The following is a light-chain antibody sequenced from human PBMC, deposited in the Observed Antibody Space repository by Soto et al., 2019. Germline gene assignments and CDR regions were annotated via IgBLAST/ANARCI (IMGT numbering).Light chain of an antibody. CDR1: SSDVGGYNY. CDR3: SSYAGSNNMV. V-gene: IGLV2-8*01. J-gene: IGLJ2*01. CDR2: EVS. Sequence: QSVLTQPPSASGSPGQSVTISCTGTSSDVGGYNYVSWYQQHLGKAPKLIIYEVSKWPSGVPDRFSGSKSGNTASLTFSGLQAEDEADYSCSSYAGSNNMVFGGGTKLTVL.